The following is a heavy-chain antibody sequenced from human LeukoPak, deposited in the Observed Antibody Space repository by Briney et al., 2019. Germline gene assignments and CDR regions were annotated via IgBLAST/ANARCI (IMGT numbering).Heavy chain of an antibody. CDR1: GFTFSSYS. J-gene: IGHJ4*02. CDR2: ISNSSSYI. D-gene: IGHD3-10*01. Sequence: GGSLRLSCADSGFTFSSYSMNWVRQAPGKGLEWVSSISNSSSYIYYADSVKGRFTLSRDNAKNSLYLQMNSLRAEDTAVYYCAAFARITMVRGVITDFDYWGQGTLVTVSS. CDR3: AAFARITMVRGVITDFDY. V-gene: IGHV3-21*01.